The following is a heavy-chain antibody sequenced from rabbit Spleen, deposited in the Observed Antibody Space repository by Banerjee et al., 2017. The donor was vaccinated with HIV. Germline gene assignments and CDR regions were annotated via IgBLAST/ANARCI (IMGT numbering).Heavy chain of an antibody. V-gene: IGHV1S45*01. J-gene: IGHJ2*01. D-gene: IGHD6-1*01. CDR2: INIVTGKS. CDR1: GVSLNDKDV. CDR3: ARDGARSNGYAAFDP. Sequence: EQLEESGGGLVKPEGSLTLTCKASGVSLNDKDVMCWVRQAPGKGLEWIACINIVTGKSVYASWAKGRFTVSKTSSATVTLQMTSLTAADTATYFCARDGARSNGYAAFDPWGQGTLVTVS.